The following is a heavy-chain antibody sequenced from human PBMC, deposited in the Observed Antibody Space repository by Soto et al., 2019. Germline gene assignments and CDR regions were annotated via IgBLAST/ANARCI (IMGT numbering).Heavy chain of an antibody. CDR3: ARELVDFWSGYYTRDYYYYGMDV. V-gene: IGHV1-58*01. J-gene: IGHJ6*02. CDR1: GFTFTSSA. CDR2: IVVGSGNT. Sequence: SVKVSCKASGFTFTSSAGQWVRQARGQRLEWIGWIVVGSGNTNYAQKFQGRVTITADESTSTAYMELSSLRSEDTAVYYCARELVDFWSGYYTRDYYYYGMDVWGQGTTVTVSS. D-gene: IGHD3-3*01.